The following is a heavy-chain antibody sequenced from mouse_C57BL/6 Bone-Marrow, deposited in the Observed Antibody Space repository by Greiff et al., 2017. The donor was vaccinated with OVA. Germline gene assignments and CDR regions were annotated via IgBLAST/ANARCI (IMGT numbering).Heavy chain of an antibody. Sequence: EVKLVESGGGLVKPGGSLKLSCAASGFTFSDYGMHWVRQAPEKGLEWVAYISRGSSTIYYADTVKGRFTISRDNAKNTLFLQMTSLRSEDTAMYYCARLRRGTYWGQGTLVTVSA. J-gene: IGHJ3*01. D-gene: IGHD2-4*01. CDR2: ISRGSSTI. V-gene: IGHV5-17*01. CDR3: ARLRRGTY. CDR1: GFTFSDYG.